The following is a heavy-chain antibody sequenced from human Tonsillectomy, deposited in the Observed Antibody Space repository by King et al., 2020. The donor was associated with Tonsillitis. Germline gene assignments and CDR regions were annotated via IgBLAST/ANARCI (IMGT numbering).Heavy chain of an antibody. CDR2: ISSSSSYI. CDR1: GFTFSSYS. J-gene: IGHJ4*02. V-gene: IGHV3-21*01. CDR3: ARDGGHTAMVPDY. D-gene: IGHD5-18*01. Sequence: VQLVESGGGLVKPGGSLRLSCAASGFTFSSYSMNWVRQAPGKGLEWVSSISSSSSYIYYADSVKGRFTISRDNAKNSLYLQMNSLRAEDTAVYYCARDGGHTAMVPDYWGQGTLVTVSS.